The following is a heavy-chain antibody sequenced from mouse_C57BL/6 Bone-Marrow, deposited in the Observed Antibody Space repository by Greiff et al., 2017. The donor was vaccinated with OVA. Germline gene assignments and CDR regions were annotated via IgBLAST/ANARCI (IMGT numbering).Heavy chain of an antibody. J-gene: IGHJ4*01. V-gene: IGHV12-3*01. Sequence: QVQLKESGPGLVKPSQSLFLTCSITGFPITSGYYWIWIRQSPGKPLEWMGYITHSGETFYNPSLQSPISITRETSKNQFFLQLNSVTTEDTAMYYCAGASYGNYVYAMDYWGQGTSVTVSS. D-gene: IGHD2-1*01. CDR3: AGASYGNYVYAMDY. CDR2: ITHSGET. CDR1: GFPITSGYY.